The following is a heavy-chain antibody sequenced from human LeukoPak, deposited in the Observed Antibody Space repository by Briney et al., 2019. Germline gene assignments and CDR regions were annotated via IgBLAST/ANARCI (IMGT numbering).Heavy chain of an antibody. J-gene: IGHJ5*02. CDR2: ISNGGSSV. Sequence: GGSLRLSCAASGFTFSSYSMNWVRQAPGKGLEWVSYISNGGSSVYYADSVKGRFTTSRDNAKNSLYLLMNGLRAEDTAVYYCARQNISWFDPWGQGTLVTVSS. CDR3: ARQNISWFDP. CDR1: GFTFSSYS. V-gene: IGHV3-48*04. D-gene: IGHD2/OR15-2a*01.